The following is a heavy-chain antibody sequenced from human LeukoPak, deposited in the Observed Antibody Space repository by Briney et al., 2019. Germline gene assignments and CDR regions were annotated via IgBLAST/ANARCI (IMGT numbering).Heavy chain of an antibody. J-gene: IGHJ4*02. Sequence: SETLSLTCTVSGGSISSYYWSWIRQPPGKGLEWIGYIYYSGSTNYNPSLKSRVTISVDTSKNQFSLKLSSVTAADTAVYYCARQISGNKDYWGQGTLVTVSS. V-gene: IGHV4-59*01. CDR3: ARQISGNKDY. CDR1: GGSISSYY. CDR2: IYYSGST. D-gene: IGHD1/OR15-1a*01.